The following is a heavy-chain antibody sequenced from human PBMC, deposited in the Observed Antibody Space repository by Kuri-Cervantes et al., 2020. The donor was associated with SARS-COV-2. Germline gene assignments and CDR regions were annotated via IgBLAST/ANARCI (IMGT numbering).Heavy chain of an antibody. CDR1: GFTFSSYW. CDR2: IKQDGSEK. V-gene: IGHV3-7*01. Sequence: GESLKISCAASGFTFSSYWMSWVRQAPGKGLEWVANIKQDGSEKYYVDSVKGRFTISRDNAKNSLCLQMNSLRAEDTAVYYCARYTQQLVRGYYYYYMDVWGKGTTVTVSS. J-gene: IGHJ6*03. D-gene: IGHD6-13*01. CDR3: ARYTQQLVRGYYYYYMDV.